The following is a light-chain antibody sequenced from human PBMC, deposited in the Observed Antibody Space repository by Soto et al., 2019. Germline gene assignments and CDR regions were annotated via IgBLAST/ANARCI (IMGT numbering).Light chain of an antibody. CDR1: QSVSNIN. V-gene: IGKV3-20*01. J-gene: IGKJ1*01. CDR3: QEYGSAPRT. CDR2: GAS. Sequence: EIVLTQSPGTLSLSPGERATLSCRASQSVSNINLAWYQQKPGQAPRLPIYGASSRATGIPDRFSGSGSGPDFTLSISRLQPEDFAEYYCQEYGSAPRTFSKGSKVEVK.